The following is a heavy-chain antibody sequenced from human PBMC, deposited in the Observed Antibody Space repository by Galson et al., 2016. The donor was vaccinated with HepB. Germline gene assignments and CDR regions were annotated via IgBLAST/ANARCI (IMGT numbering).Heavy chain of an antibody. D-gene: IGHD5-24*01. J-gene: IGHJ6*02. Sequence: SLRLSCAASGLTFRTYNMNWVRQAPGRELEWVSSISTSSAYIHYADSVKGRFTISRDNARNSLYLQMNNLRGEDTSVYYCARPREGYNSSYYYGMDVWGQGTTVTVSS. V-gene: IGHV3-21*01. CDR3: ARPREGYNSSYYYGMDV. CDR1: GLTFRTYN. CDR2: ISTSSAYI.